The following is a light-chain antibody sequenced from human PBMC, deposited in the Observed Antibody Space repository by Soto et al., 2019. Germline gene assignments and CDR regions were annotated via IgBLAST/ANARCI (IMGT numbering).Light chain of an antibody. Sequence: QSALTQPASVSGSPGQSITISCTGTSSDIGSYNYVSCYQQHPGKAPKLMIYDVTNRPSGVSNRFSGSKSGNTASLTISGLQAEDEADYYCTSYTSSYTYVFGTGTKVTVL. CDR3: TSYTSSYTYV. CDR1: SSDIGSYNY. V-gene: IGLV2-14*03. J-gene: IGLJ1*01. CDR2: DVT.